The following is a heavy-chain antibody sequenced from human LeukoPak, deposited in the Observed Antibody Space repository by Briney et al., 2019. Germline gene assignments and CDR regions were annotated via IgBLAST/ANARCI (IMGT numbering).Heavy chain of an antibody. CDR3: ARIVQWPKGFDH. CDR1: GFTFSTYA. D-gene: IGHD6-19*01. J-gene: IGHJ4*02. Sequence: GGSLRLSCAASGFTFSTYAMTWVRQAPGKGLEWVSAISIGGNTFYADSVKGRFTISRDNSKNTLYLQMSSLRAEDTAAYYCARIVQWPKGFDHWGQGTLVAVSS. CDR2: ISIGGNT. V-gene: IGHV3-23*01.